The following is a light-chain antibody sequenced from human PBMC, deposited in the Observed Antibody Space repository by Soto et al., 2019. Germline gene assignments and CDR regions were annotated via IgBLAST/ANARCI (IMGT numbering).Light chain of an antibody. V-gene: IGLV2-14*01. J-gene: IGLJ3*02. Sequence: QSALTQPASVSGSPGQSITISCTGTSSDVGDYDYVSWYQQHPGKAPKLMIYGVGNQRSGVSNRFSGSESGNTASQTISGLQAEDEAEFYCSSYRSSGALVFGGGTKVTVL. CDR2: GVG. CDR3: SSYRSSGALV. CDR1: SSDVGDYDY.